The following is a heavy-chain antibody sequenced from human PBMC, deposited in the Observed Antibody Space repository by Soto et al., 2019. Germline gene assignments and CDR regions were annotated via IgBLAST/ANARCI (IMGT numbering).Heavy chain of an antibody. V-gene: IGHV3-48*01. CDR1: GWTFSDYA. CDR3: ARDLHGVKYYYYYYGMDV. Sequence: GGSLRLSCAASGWTFSDYAMHWVRQAPGKGLEWVSYISSSSSTIYYADSVKGRFTISRDNAKNSLYLQMNSLRAEDTAVYYCARDLHGVKYYYYYYGMDVWGQGTTVTVSS. D-gene: IGHD4-17*01. CDR2: ISSSSSTI. J-gene: IGHJ6*02.